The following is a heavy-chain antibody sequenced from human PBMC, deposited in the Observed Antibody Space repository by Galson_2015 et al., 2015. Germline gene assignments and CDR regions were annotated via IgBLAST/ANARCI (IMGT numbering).Heavy chain of an antibody. Sequence: SLRLSCAASGFIFSGYRMNWVRRAPGKGLEWVSYISSSSSTIYYADSVKGRFTVSRDNAKKSLYLEMNSLRDEDTAVYYCARDQDYAFDIWGQGTMVTVSS. CDR3: ARDQDYAFDI. D-gene: IGHD4-17*01. CDR2: ISSSSSTI. V-gene: IGHV3-48*02. CDR1: GFIFSGYR. J-gene: IGHJ3*02.